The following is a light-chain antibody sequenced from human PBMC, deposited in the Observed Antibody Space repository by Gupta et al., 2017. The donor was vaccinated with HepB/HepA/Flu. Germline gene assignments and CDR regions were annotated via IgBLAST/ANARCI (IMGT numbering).Light chain of an antibody. J-gene: IGKJ4*01. CDR1: QDIRHD. CDR3: LQQSSYPLT. Sequence: DIQMTQSPSSLSASVGDRVTVTRRASQDIRHDLGWYQQKPGTAPKRLIFAATKLQPGVPSRFSGSMSGTEYNFTISSLKPEDFATYYCLQQSSYPLTFGGGTKVLIK. V-gene: IGKV1-17*01. CDR2: AAT.